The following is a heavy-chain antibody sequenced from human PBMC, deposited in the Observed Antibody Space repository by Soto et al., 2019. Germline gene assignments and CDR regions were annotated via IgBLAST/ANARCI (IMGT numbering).Heavy chain of an antibody. D-gene: IGHD3-3*01. CDR3: ARGPGDDFWSGYYPPPYGMDV. CDR2: IIPIFGTA. V-gene: IGHV1-69*12. J-gene: IGHJ6*02. CDR1: GGTFSSYA. Sequence: QVQLVQSGAEVKKPGSSVKVSCKASGGTFSSYAISWVRQAPGQGLEWMGGIIPIFGTANYAQKFQGRATITADESTSTAYMELSSLRSEDTAVYYCARGPGDDFWSGYYPPPYGMDVWGQGTTVTVSS.